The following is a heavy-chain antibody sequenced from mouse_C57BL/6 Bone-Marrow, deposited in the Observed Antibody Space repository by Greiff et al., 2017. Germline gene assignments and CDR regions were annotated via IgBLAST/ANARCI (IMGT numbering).Heavy chain of an antibody. CDR3: KAYYSNQAWFAY. Sequence: EVQLQQSGAELVRPGASVKLSCTASGFNIKDDYMHWVKQRPEQGLEWIGWIDPENGGTEYASKFQGKATLTADTSSNTAYLQLSSLTSEDTAVYYCKAYYSNQAWFAYWGQGTLVTVSA. CDR1: GFNIKDDY. D-gene: IGHD2-5*01. J-gene: IGHJ3*01. V-gene: IGHV14-4*01. CDR2: IDPENGGT.